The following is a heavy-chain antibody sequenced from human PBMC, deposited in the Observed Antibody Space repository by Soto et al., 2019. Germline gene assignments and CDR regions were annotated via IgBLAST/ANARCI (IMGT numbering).Heavy chain of an antibody. CDR3: AREFSNSPEAFDS. CDR1: GGSISRSSYY. D-gene: IGHD6-6*01. J-gene: IGHJ4*02. Sequence: PSETLSLTCNVSGGSISRSSYYWGWIRQPPGKGLEWIGSMYYTGSTNYNPSLKSRVTISIDTSRNQFSLKLSSVTAADTAVYYCAREFSNSPEAFDSWGQGSLVTVSS. CDR2: MYYTGST. V-gene: IGHV4-39*07.